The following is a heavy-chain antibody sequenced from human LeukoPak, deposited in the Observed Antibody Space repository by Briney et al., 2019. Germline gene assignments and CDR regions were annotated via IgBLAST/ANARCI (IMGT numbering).Heavy chain of an antibody. Sequence: GGSLRLSCAASGFTFSSYSMNWVRQAPGKGLEWVSSISSSSSYIYYADSVKGRFTISRDNAKNSLYLQMNSLRAEDTAVYYCARDTVVVVAASIYYYFDYWGQGTLVTVSS. V-gene: IGHV3-21*01. D-gene: IGHD2-15*01. CDR2: ISSSSSYI. J-gene: IGHJ4*02. CDR3: ARDTVVVVAASIYYYFDY. CDR1: GFTFSSYS.